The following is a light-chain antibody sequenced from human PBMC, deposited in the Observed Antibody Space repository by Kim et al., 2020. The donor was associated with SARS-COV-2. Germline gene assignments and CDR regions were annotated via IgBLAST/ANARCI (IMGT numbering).Light chain of an antibody. CDR2: GAS. J-gene: IGKJ4*01. Sequence: ILMTQSPAPLSVSPGERATLSCRASQSVKGNLAWYQQRPGHPPRLLVYGASTRATRIPVRFSGSGSGTEFTLTISSLQSEDSALYYCQQYNDWPLLTFGGGTKVDIK. CDR1: QSVKGN. V-gene: IGKV3-15*01. CDR3: QQYNDWPLLT.